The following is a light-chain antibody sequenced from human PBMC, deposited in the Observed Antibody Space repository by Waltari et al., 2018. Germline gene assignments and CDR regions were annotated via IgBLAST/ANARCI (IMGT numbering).Light chain of an antibody. CDR2: AAS. CDR3: QQLSSYPLT. J-gene: IGKJ4*01. CDR1: QGIGSY. V-gene: IGKV1-9*01. Sequence: DIQLTQSPSFLSASVADRVTITCRASQGIGSYLAWYQHTLGKAPKLLIYAASTLQSGVPSRFSGSGSGTEFTLTISSLQPEDFATYFCQQLSSYPLTFGGGTKIEIK.